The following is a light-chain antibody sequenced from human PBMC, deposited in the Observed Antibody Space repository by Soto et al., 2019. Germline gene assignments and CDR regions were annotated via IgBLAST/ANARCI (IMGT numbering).Light chain of an antibody. CDR2: DAS. J-gene: IGKJ2*01. V-gene: IGKV3-11*01. CDR1: QSVSSY. Sequence: EIVLTQSPATLSLSPGERATLSCRASQSVSSYLVWYQQKTGQAPRLLIYDASNRATGIPARLSGSGSGTDFTITISSLEPEDFAVYYCQQRSNWPYTFGQGTKLEIK. CDR3: QQRSNWPYT.